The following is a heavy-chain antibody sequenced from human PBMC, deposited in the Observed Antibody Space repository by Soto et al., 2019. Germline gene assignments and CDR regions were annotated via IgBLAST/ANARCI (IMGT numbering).Heavy chain of an antibody. Sequence: ESGGGVVQPGRSLRLSCAASGFTFSSYAMHWVRQALGKGLEWVAVISYDGSNKYYADSVKGRFTISRDNSKNTLYLQMNSLSAEDTAVYYCARTSRDGYNYHYYGMDVWGQGTTVTVSS. CDR2: ISYDGSNK. D-gene: IGHD5-12*01. V-gene: IGHV3-30-3*01. CDR3: ARTSRDGYNYHYYGMDV. J-gene: IGHJ6*02. CDR1: GFTFSSYA.